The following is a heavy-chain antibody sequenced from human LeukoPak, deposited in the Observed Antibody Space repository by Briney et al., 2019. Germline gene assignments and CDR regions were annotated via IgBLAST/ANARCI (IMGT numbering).Heavy chain of an antibody. CDR1: GFTFSSYW. CDR2: ISGSGGST. Sequence: GGSLRLSCAASGFTFSSYWMSWVRQAPGKGLEWVSAISGSGGSTYYADSVKGRFTISRDNSKNTLYLQMNSLRAEDTAVYYCAKDPFVLMVYATIYFDYWGQGTLVTVSS. V-gene: IGHV3-23*01. D-gene: IGHD2-8*01. CDR3: AKDPFVLMVYATIYFDY. J-gene: IGHJ4*02.